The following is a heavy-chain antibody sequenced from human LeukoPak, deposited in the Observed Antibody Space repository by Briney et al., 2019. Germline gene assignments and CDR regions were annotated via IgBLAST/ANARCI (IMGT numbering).Heavy chain of an antibody. CDR2: ISYDGSNK. D-gene: IGHD3-9*01. J-gene: IGHJ4*02. Sequence: PGGSLRLSCAASGFTFSSYAMHWVRQAPGKGLEWVAVISYDGSNKYYADSVKGRFTISRDNAKNTLYLQMNSLRAEDTAVYYCARDEYDILTDYDYWGQGILVTVSS. CDR3: ARDEYDILTDYDY. V-gene: IGHV3-30-3*01. CDR1: GFTFSSYA.